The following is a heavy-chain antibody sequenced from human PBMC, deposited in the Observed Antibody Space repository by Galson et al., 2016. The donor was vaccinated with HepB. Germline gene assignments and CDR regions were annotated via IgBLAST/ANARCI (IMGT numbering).Heavy chain of an antibody. CDR3: ARFYGLGSYSGYGMDV. V-gene: IGHV3-7*01. Sequence: SLRLSCAASGFTFSSYWMSWVRQAPGKGLEWVANIKKDGSEKNYVDSVKGRFTISRDNPKNSLYLQMNSLRAEDTAVYYCARFYGLGSYSGYGMDVWGQGTTVTVSS. D-gene: IGHD3-10*01. J-gene: IGHJ6*02. CDR2: IKKDGSEK. CDR1: GFTFSSYW.